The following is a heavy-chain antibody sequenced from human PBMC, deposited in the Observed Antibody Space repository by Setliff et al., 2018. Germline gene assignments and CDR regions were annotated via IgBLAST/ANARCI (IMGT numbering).Heavy chain of an antibody. CDR2: INTNTGNP. J-gene: IGHJ6*03. Sequence: ASVKVSCKASGYTFTRYAMNWVRQAPGQGLEWMGWINTNTGNPTYAQGFTGRFVFSLDTSVSTAYLQISSLKAEDTAVYYCAGDSSGWSGFSRLVGVYYYYMDVWGKGTTVTVSS. CDR1: GYTFTRYA. D-gene: IGHD6-19*01. V-gene: IGHV7-4-1*02. CDR3: AGDSSGWSGFSRLVGVYYYYMDV.